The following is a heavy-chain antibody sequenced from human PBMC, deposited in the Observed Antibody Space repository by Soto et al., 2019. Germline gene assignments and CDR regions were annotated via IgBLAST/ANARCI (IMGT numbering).Heavy chain of an antibody. V-gene: IGHV4-30-4*01. CDR1: GGSINSGDDY. CDR2: IYDTGGST. D-gene: IGHD6-13*01. Sequence: QVQLQESGPGLVKPSQTLSLTCSVSGGSINSGDDYWSWIRQPPGKGLEWIGYIYDTGGSTDYNPSLKNRVTISVDTSKNQFSLKLSSVTAADTAVYYCASRGYLTSSFAYWGQGALVTVSS. J-gene: IGHJ4*02. CDR3: ASRGYLTSSFAY.